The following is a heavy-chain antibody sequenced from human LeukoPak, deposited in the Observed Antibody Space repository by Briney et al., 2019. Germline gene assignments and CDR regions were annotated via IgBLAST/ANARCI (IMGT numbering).Heavy chain of an antibody. CDR2: IYTSGST. CDR3: ARSYSSGYDY. Sequence: SETLSLTCTVSGGSISSGSYYWSWIRQPAGKGLEWIGRIYTSGSTNYNPSLKSRVTISVDTSKNQFSLKLSSVTAADTAVYYCARSYSSGYDYWGQGTLVTVSP. CDR1: GGSISSGSYY. V-gene: IGHV4-61*02. J-gene: IGHJ4*02. D-gene: IGHD6-19*01.